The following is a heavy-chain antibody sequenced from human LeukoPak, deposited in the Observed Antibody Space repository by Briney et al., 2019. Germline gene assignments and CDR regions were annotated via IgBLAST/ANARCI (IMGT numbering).Heavy chain of an antibody. Sequence: GGSLRLSCAASGFTFSNSAISYAMSWVRQAPGKGLEWVSAISGSGGSTYYADSVKGRFTISRDNSKNTLYLQMNSLRAEDTAVYYCAKRGAAGIYYYYYYMDVWGKGTTVTVSS. D-gene: IGHD6-13*01. J-gene: IGHJ6*03. CDR2: ISGSGGST. V-gene: IGHV3-23*01. CDR1: GFTFSNSAISYA. CDR3: AKRGAAGIYYYYYYMDV.